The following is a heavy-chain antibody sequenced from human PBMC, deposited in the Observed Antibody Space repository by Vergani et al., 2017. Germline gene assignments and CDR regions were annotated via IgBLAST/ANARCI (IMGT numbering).Heavy chain of an antibody. J-gene: IGHJ4*02. CDR1: GFTFSTYA. CDR2: IYYSGST. D-gene: IGHD1-26*01. V-gene: IGHV4-39*01. Sequence: VQLLESGGGLVQPGGSLRLSCAASGFTFSTYAMTWIRQPPGKGLEWIGSIYYSGSTYYNPSLKSRVTISVDTSKNQFSLKLSSVTAADTAVYYCARHVRGSYFDYWGQGTLVTVSS. CDR3: ARHVRGSYFDY.